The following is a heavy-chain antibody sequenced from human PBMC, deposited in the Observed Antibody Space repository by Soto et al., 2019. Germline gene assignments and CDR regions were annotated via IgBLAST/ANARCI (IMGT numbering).Heavy chain of an antibody. V-gene: IGHV1-18*01. D-gene: IGHD3-3*01. Sequence: ASVKVSCKASGYTFYSHSISWVRQAPGQGLEWMGRINADYGNTQYAQKFRGRVTMTTDTSTTTVYMELTNLRDEDTAVYYCARDWRDRCMDVWGQGTTVTVSS. CDR1: GYTFYSHS. CDR3: ARDWRDRCMDV. J-gene: IGHJ6*02. CDR2: INADYGNT.